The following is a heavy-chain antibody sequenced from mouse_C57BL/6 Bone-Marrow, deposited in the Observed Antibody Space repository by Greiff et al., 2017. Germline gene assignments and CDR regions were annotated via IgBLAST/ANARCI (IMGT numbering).Heavy chain of an antibody. V-gene: IGHV5-6*01. CDR2: ISSGGSYT. CDR3: ARLTTAYAMDY. J-gene: IGHJ4*01. D-gene: IGHD1-2*01. Sequence: EVQVVESGGDLVKPGVSLKLSCAASGFTFSSYGMSWVRQTPDKRLEWVATISSGGSYTYYPDSVKGRFTISRDNAKNTLYLQMSSLKSEDTAMYYCARLTTAYAMDYWGQGTSVTVSS. CDR1: GFTFSSYG.